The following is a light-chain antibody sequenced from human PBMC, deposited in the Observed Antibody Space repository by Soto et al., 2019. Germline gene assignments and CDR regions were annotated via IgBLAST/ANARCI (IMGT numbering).Light chain of an antibody. Sequence: IVLTQSPGTLSLSPWERATLSCRASQSVSSSYLAWYQQKPGQAPRLLIYGASSRATGIPDRFSGSGSGTDFTLTISRLEPGDFAVYYCQQYGSSPRTFGQGTKVDIK. CDR3: QQYGSSPRT. CDR1: QSVSSSY. CDR2: GAS. V-gene: IGKV3-20*01. J-gene: IGKJ1*01.